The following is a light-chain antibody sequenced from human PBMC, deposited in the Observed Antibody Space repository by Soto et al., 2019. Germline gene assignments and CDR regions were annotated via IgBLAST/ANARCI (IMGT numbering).Light chain of an antibody. V-gene: IGLV2-11*01. CDR2: DVS. CDR3: CSYAGSYTWM. Sequence: QSVLTQPRSVSGSPGQSVTISCTGTSSDVGGYNYVSWYQQHPGKAPKLMIYDVSKRPSRVPDRFSGSKSGNTASLTISGLQADDEADYYCCSYAGSYTWMFGGGTKLTVL. CDR1: SSDVGGYNY. J-gene: IGLJ3*02.